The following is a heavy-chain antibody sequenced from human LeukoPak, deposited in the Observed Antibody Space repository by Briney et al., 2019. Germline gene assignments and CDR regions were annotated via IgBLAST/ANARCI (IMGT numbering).Heavy chain of an antibody. Sequence: PGGSLRLSCAASGFTFDDYGMSWVRQAPGKGLEWVSGINWNGGSTGYADSVKGRFTISRDNAKNSLYLQMNSLRAEDTALYFCARGAEVQLWSYYFDYWGQGTLVTVSS. CDR3: ARGAEVQLWSYYFDY. V-gene: IGHV3-20*04. D-gene: IGHD5-18*01. J-gene: IGHJ4*02. CDR2: INWNGGST. CDR1: GFTFDDYG.